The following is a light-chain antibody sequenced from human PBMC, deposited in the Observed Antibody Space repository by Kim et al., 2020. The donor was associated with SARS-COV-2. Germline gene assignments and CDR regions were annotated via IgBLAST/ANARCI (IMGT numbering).Light chain of an antibody. V-gene: IGKV1-12*01. CDR3: QQANSFPPWT. CDR1: QDIRTW. J-gene: IGKJ1*01. Sequence: SVGARVTITGRASQDIRTWLAWYQQKPGKAPKLLSYAASSLQSGVPSRFSGSGSGTDFTLPIARLHPADSATYYCQQANSFPPWTFGQGTKVDI. CDR2: AAS.